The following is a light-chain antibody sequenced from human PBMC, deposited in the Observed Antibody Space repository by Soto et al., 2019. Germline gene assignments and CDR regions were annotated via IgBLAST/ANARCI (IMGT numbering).Light chain of an antibody. Sequence: PGERATLSCRASQSVSSYLAWYQQKPGQAPRLLISDATNRATGIPARFSGSGSGTDFTLTIDSLEPEDFAVYYCQQRINWPLTFGGGTKV. CDR1: QSVSSY. V-gene: IGKV3-11*01. CDR3: QQRINWPLT. J-gene: IGKJ4*01. CDR2: DAT.